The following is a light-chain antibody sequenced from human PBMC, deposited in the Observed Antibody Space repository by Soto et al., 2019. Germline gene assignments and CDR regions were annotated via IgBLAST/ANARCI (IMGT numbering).Light chain of an antibody. J-gene: IGLJ2*01. CDR1: SSNIGTKT. V-gene: IGLV1-44*01. CDR3: SSYAGSNVV. CDR2: EVS. Sequence: QSVVTQPPSASGTPGQTVTISCSGSSSNIGTKTVNWYQHLPGTAPKLLIYEVSKRPSGVPDRFSGSKSGNTASLTVSGLQTEDEADYYCSSYAGSNVVFGGGTKLTVL.